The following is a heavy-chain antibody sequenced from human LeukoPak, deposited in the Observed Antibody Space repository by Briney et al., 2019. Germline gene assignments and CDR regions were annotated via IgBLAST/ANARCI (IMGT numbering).Heavy chain of an antibody. CDR2: INPTSGGT. CDR3: AKNTADKNY. V-gene: IGHV1-2*02. D-gene: IGHD5-18*01. Sequence: ASVKVSCKASGYTFTSYYMHWVRQAPGQGLEWMGWINPTSGGTNYAQKFQGRVTMTRDTSITTAYLELTSLRSDDTAVYYCAKNTADKNYWGQGTLVTVSS. J-gene: IGHJ4*02. CDR1: GYTFTSYY.